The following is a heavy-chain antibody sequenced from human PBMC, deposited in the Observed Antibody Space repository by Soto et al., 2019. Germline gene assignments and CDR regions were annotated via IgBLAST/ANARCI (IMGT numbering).Heavy chain of an antibody. CDR2: IIPIFGTA. J-gene: IGHJ4*02. CDR1: GGTFSSHA. Sequence: GASVKVSCRASGGTFSSHAISWVRQAPGQGLEWMGGIIPIFGTANYAQKFQGRVTITADESTSTAYMELSSLRPEDTAVYYCARPNIGYDWTQFDYWGQGTLVTVSS. V-gene: IGHV1-69*13. D-gene: IGHD5-12*01. CDR3: ARPNIGYDWTQFDY.